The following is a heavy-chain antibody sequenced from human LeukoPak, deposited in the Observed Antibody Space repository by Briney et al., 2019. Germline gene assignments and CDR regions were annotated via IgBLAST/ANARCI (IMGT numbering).Heavy chain of an antibody. CDR3: ARLRDGSIDY. CDR2: IDPSDSYT. V-gene: IGHV5-10-1*01. Sequence: GESLKISCKGSGYNFTSYWISWVRQMPGKGLEWMGRIDPSDSYTNYSPSFQGHVTISTDKSVSTAFLQWSSLKASDTAMYYCARLRDGSIDYWGQGTLVTVSS. J-gene: IGHJ4*02. CDR1: GYNFTSYW.